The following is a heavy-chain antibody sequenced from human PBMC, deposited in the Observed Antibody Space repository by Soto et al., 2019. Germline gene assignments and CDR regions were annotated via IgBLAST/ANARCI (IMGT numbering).Heavy chain of an antibody. CDR2: IYYSGST. CDR1: GGSISSYY. CDR3: ARYGDYEGGAFDI. Sequence: QVQLQESGPGLVKPSETLSLTCTVSGGSISSYYWSWIRQPPGKGLEWIGYIYYSGSTNYNPSLKSRVTISVDTSKNQFSLKLSSVTAADTAVYYCARYGDYEGGAFDIWGQGPMVTVSS. V-gene: IGHV4-59*01. J-gene: IGHJ3*02. D-gene: IGHD4-17*01.